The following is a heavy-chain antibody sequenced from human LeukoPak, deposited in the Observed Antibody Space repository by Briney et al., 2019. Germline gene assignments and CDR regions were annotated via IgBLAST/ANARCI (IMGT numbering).Heavy chain of an antibody. Sequence: PGGSLRLSCAAAGFTFSSYAMSWVRQAPGKGLEWVSAISGSGGSTYYADSVKGRFTISRDNSKNTLYLQMNSLRAEDTAVYYCAKVGRIVVVPAALDIWGQGTMVTVSS. CDR2: ISGSGGST. D-gene: IGHD2-2*01. CDR3: AKVGRIVVVPAALDI. CDR1: GFTFSSYA. J-gene: IGHJ3*02. V-gene: IGHV3-23*01.